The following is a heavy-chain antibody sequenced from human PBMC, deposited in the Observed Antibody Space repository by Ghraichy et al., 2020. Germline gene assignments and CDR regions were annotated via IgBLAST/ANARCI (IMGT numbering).Heavy chain of an antibody. CDR1: GGSISSSSYY. D-gene: IGHD3-22*01. J-gene: IGHJ4*02. CDR3: ARLRAYYYDSSGYWPDY. CDR2: IYYSGST. V-gene: IGHV4-39*01. Sequence: SQTLSLTCTVSGGSISSSSYYWGWIRQPPGKGLEWIGSIYYSGSTYYNPSLKSRVTISVDTSKNQFSLKLSSVTAADTAVYYCARLRAYYYDSSGYWPDYWGQGTLVTVSS.